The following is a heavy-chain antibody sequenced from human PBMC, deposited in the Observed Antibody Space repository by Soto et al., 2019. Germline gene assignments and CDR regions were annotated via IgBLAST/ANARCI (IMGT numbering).Heavy chain of an antibody. CDR3: ARDERGYGDYFDY. D-gene: IGHD4-17*01. Sequence: GGSLRRSCAASGFSFSSYAMYWVRQAPGKGLEWVAFISYDGSNKYYADSVKGRFTISRDNSKNTLYLLMNGLRAEDTAVYYCARDERGYGDYFDYWGQGTLVTVSS. CDR1: GFSFSSYA. V-gene: IGHV3-30-3*01. J-gene: IGHJ4*02. CDR2: ISYDGSNK.